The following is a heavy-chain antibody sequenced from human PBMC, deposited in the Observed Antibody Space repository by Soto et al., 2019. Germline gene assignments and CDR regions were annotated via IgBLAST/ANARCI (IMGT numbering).Heavy chain of an antibody. CDR3: ARGITGTTVGDY. J-gene: IGHJ4*02. V-gene: IGHV3-30*03. CDR1: GFTFSSYG. D-gene: IGHD1-7*01. Sequence: PGGSLRLSCAASGFTFSSYGMHWVRQAPGKGPEWVAVISYDGSNKYYADSVKGRFTISRDNSKNTLYLQMNSLRAEDTAVYYCARGITGTTVGDYWGQGTLVTVSS. CDR2: ISYDGSNK.